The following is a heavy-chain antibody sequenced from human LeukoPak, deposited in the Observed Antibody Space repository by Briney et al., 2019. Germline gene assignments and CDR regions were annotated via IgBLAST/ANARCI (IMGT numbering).Heavy chain of an antibody. CDR3: ARTAFGTYYYYMDV. CDR1: GGSISSSSYY. D-gene: IGHD1-1*01. CDR2: IYYSGST. Sequence: PSETLSLTCTVSGGSISSSSYYWGWIRQPPGKGLEWIGSIYYSGSTYYNPSLKSRVTISVDTSKDQFSLKLRSVTAADTAVYYCARTAFGTYYYYMDVWGKGTTVTVSS. J-gene: IGHJ6*03. V-gene: IGHV4-39*07.